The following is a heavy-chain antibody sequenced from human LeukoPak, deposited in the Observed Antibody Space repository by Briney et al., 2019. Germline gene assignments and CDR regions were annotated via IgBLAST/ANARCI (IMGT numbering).Heavy chain of an antibody. J-gene: IGHJ4*02. D-gene: IGHD3-22*01. V-gene: IGHV4-39*07. CDR2: INHSGST. CDR1: GGSISSSSYY. Sequence: SETLSLTCTVSGGSISSSSYYWGWIRQPPGKGLEWIGEINHSGSTNYNPSLKSRVTISVDTSKNQFSLKLSSVTAADTAVYYCARGETVVVITTSPPYFDYWGQGTLVTVSS. CDR3: ARGETVVVITTSPPYFDY.